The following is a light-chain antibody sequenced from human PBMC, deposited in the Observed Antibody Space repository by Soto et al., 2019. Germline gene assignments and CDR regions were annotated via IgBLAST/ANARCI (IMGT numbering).Light chain of an antibody. CDR2: AAS. J-gene: IGKJ4*01. V-gene: IGKV1-9*01. CDR3: QQLNSYPLT. CDR1: QGISSY. Sequence: DIQFTQSPSFLSASVVDRVTITCRASQGISSYLAWYQQKPGKAPKLLIYAASTLQSGVPSRFSGSGSGTEFTLTISSLQPEDFATYYCQQLNSYPLTFGGGTKVDIK.